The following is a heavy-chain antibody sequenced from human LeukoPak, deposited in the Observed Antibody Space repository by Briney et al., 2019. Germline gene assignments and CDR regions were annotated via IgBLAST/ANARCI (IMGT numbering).Heavy chain of an antibody. J-gene: IGHJ5*01. CDR2: INHSGST. CDR1: GGSFSGYY. CDR3: ARDLEGCSAGSCYSAIWFDS. D-gene: IGHD2-15*01. V-gene: IGHV4-34*01. Sequence: SETLSLTCAVYGGSFSGYYCSWIRQPPGKGLEWIGEINHSGSTNYNPSLKSRVTISVDTSKNQFSLKLSSVTAADTAVYYCARDLEGCSAGSCYSAIWFDSWGQGTLVTVSS.